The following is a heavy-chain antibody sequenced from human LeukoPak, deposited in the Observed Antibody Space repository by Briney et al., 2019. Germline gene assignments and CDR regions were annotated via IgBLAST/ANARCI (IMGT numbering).Heavy chain of an antibody. CDR1: GFTFSSYE. D-gene: IGHD3-16*01. Sequence: PGGSLRLSCAASGFTFSSYEMNWVRQAPGKGLEWVSVISGSGGRTDYADSAKGRFTISRDNSKNTLYLQMNSLRAEDTALYYCAKDLGHDDVWGEGNLYDYWGQGTLVTVSS. CDR2: ISGSGGRT. V-gene: IGHV3-23*01. CDR3: AKDLGHDDVWGEGNLYDY. J-gene: IGHJ4*02.